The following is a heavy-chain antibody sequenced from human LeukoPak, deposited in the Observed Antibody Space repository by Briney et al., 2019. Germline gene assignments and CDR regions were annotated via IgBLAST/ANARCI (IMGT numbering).Heavy chain of an antibody. CDR2: IKQDGSEK. D-gene: IGHD4-23*01. Sequence: GGSLRLSCAASGLTFSSYWISWVRQAPGKGREWVANIKQDGSEKYYVDSVKGRFTISRDNAKNSLYLQMNSLRAEDTAVYYCARDGSMVVTDWGQGTLVTVSS. CDR1: GLTFSSYW. CDR3: ARDGSMVVTD. V-gene: IGHV3-7*01. J-gene: IGHJ4*02.